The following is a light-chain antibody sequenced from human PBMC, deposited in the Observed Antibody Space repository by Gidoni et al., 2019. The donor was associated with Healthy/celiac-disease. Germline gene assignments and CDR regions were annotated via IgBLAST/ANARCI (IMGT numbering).Light chain of an antibody. CDR2: GKN. CDR3: NSRDSSATHLV. J-gene: IGLJ2*01. Sequence: SSELTQDHAVSVALGQSVRSACQGDSLRSYYASWYRQKPGQAPVLVIYGKNNRPSGIPDRCSGCSSGNTASLTSTWAQAEEEADYYCNSRDSSATHLVFGGGPKLPVL. CDR1: SLRSYY. V-gene: IGLV3-19*01.